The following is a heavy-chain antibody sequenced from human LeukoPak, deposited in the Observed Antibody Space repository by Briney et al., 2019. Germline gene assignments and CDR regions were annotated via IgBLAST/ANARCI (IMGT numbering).Heavy chain of an antibody. CDR2: ISAYNGNT. CDR1: GYTFTSYG. D-gene: IGHD4-23*01. J-gene: IGHJ3*02. V-gene: IGHV1-18*01. CDR3: ARGRYGGNPTDAFDI. Sequence: ASVKVSCKASGYTFTSYGISWVRQAPGQGLEWMGWISAYNGNTNYAQKLQGRVTMTTDTSTSTAYMELSSLRSEDTAVYYCARGRYGGNPTDAFDIWGQGTMATVSS.